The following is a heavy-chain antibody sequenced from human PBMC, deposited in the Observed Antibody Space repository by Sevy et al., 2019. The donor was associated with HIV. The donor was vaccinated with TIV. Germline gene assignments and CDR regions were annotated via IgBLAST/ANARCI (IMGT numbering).Heavy chain of an antibody. D-gene: IGHD2-15*01. CDR1: GFTFSSYA. V-gene: IGHV3-30-3*01. CDR2: ISYDGSNK. J-gene: IGHJ4*02. CDR3: ARVRARDCSGGSCSSPPGY. Sequence: GGSLRLSCAASGFTFSSYAMHWVRQAPGKGLEWVAVISYDGSNKNYADSVKGRFTISRDNSKNTQYLKMYSLRAEDRAVYYCARVRARDCSGGSCSSPPGYWGQGTLVTVSS.